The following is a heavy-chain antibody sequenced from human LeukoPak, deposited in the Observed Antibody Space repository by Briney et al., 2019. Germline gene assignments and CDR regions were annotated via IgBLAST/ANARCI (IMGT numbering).Heavy chain of an antibody. V-gene: IGHV1-69*06. J-gene: IGHJ6*03. CDR1: GGTFSSYA. CDR3: ARDRDIWFGESNYYYYMDV. Sequence: GASVTVSCKASGGTFSSYAISWVRQAPGQGLEWMGRIIPIFGTANYAQKFQGRVTITADKSTSTAYMELSSLRSEDTAVYYCARDRDIWFGESNYYYYMDVWGKGTTVTVSS. D-gene: IGHD3-10*01. CDR2: IIPIFGTA.